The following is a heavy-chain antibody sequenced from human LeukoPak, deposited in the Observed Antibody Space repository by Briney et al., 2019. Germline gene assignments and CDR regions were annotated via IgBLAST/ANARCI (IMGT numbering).Heavy chain of an antibody. J-gene: IGHJ6*04. CDR3: ARQEARITIFGVVIPPDV. CDR1: GGSFSGYY. CDR2: INHSGST. Sequence: SETLSLTCAVYGGSFSGYYWSWIRQPPGKGLEWIGEINHSGSTNYNPSLKSRVTISVDTSKNQFSLKLSSVTAADTAVYYCARQEARITIFGVVIPPDVWGKGTTVTVSS. V-gene: IGHV4-34*01. D-gene: IGHD3-3*01.